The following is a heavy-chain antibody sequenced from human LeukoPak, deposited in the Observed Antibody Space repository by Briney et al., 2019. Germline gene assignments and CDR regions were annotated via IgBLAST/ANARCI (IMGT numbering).Heavy chain of an antibody. Sequence: GRSLRLSCAASGFTFDDYAIHWVRQAPGKGLVWVSRINSDGSSTSYADSVKGRFTISIDNAKNTLYLQMNSLRAEDTAVYYCARGEWLRSYYYDSSGYQDYWGQGTLVTVSS. CDR1: GFTFDDYA. D-gene: IGHD3-22*01. V-gene: IGHV3-74*01. J-gene: IGHJ4*02. CDR3: ARGEWLRSYYYDSSGYQDY. CDR2: INSDGSST.